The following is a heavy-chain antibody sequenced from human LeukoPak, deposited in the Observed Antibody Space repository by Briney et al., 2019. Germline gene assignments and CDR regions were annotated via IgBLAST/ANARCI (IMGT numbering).Heavy chain of an antibody. CDR2: ISWNSGSI. V-gene: IGHV3-9*01. J-gene: IGHJ4*02. CDR3: AKEDCSGATCHSGH. CDR1: GFTFDDYA. D-gene: IGHD2-15*01. Sequence: PGGSLRLSCAASGFTFDDYAMHWVRQAPGKGLEWVSGISWNSGSIDYADSVKGRSTISRDNAKNSLYLQMINLRTEDTALYYCAKEDCSGATCHSGHWGQGTLVTVSS.